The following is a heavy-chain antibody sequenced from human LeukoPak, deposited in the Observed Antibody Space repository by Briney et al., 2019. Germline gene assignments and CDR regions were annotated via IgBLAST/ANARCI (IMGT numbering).Heavy chain of an antibody. V-gene: IGHV4-4*02. J-gene: IGHJ5*02. CDR2: INHSGST. CDR1: GGSISSSNW. Sequence: SETLSLTCAVSGGSISSSNWWSWVRQPPGKGLEWIGEINHSGSTNYNPSLKSRVTISVDKSKNQFSLKLSSVTAADTAVYYCARRPDLLRGSSNWFDPWGQGTLVTVSS. CDR3: ARRPDLLRGSSNWFDP. D-gene: IGHD3-10*01.